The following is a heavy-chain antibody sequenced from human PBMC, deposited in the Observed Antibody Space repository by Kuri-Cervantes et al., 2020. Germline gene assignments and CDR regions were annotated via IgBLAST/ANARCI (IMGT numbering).Heavy chain of an antibody. D-gene: IGHD1-7*01. J-gene: IGHJ5*02. V-gene: IGHV1-2*02. CDR1: GYTFTGYY. Sequence: ASVKVSCKASGYTFTGYYMIWVRQAPGQGLEWMGWINPNSGGTKFAQKFQGRVTMTRDTSISTACMELSRLTSDDTAVYYCARGSLITGTRWFDPWGQGTLVTVSS. CDR2: INPNSGGT. CDR3: ARGSLITGTRWFDP.